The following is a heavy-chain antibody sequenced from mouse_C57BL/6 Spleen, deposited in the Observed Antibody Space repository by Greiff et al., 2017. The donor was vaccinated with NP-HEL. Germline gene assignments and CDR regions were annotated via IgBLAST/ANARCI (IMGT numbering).Heavy chain of an antibody. CDR2: INPNNGGT. CDR3: ARILLWLRGGNDVDY. V-gene: IGHV1-18*01. Sequence: EVQLQQSGPELVKPGASVKIPCKASGYTFTDYNMDWVKQSHGKSLEWIGDINPNNGGTIYNQKFKGKATLTVDKSSSTAYMELRILTSEDTAVYYCARILLWLRGGNDVDYWGQCTTLTVA. CDR1: GYTFTDYN. J-gene: IGHJ2*01. D-gene: IGHD2-2*01.